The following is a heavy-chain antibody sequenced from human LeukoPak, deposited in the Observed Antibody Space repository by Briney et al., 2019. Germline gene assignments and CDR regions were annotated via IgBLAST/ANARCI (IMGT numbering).Heavy chain of an antibody. V-gene: IGHV4-38-2*01. Sequence: SETLSLTCVVSGYSISSGYYWGWIRQPPGKGLEWIGSIYHSGSIYYNPSLKSRVTISIDTSKNQFSLKLSSVTAADTAVYYCATMGYCTSISCPYYFDYWGQGTLVTVSS. D-gene: IGHD2-2*01. J-gene: IGHJ4*02. CDR3: ATMGYCTSISCPYYFDY. CDR1: GYSISSGYY. CDR2: IYHSGSI.